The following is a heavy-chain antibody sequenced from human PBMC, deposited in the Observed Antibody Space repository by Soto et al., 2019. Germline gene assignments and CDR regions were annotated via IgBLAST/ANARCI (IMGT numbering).Heavy chain of an antibody. J-gene: IGHJ4*02. V-gene: IGHV3-7*01. D-gene: IGHD6-13*01. Sequence: PVGSLRLSCAASGFTFSSYWMSWVRQAPGKGLEWVANIKQDGSEKYYVDSVKGRFTISRDNAKNSLYLQMNSLRAEDTAVYYCARASSSSWHYFDYWGQGTLVTVSS. CDR2: IKQDGSEK. CDR1: GFTFSSYW. CDR3: ARASSSSWHYFDY.